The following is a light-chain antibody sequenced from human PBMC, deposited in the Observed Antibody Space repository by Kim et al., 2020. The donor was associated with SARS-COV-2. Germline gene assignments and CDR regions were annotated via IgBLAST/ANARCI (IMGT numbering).Light chain of an antibody. J-gene: IGLJ1*01. V-gene: IGLV3-21*04. CDR3: LVWDSRSDHYV. CDR1: NIGSKS. CDR2: YDR. Sequence: SYELTQPPSVSVAPGKTARIACGGNNIGSKSVHWYQQKPGQAPVVVIYYDRDRPSGIPERYSGSNSGNTATLTISRVEAGDEADYYCLVWDSRSDHYVFGTGTKVTVL.